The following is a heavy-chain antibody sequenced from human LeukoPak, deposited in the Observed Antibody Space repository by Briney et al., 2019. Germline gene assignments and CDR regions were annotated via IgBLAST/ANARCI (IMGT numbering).Heavy chain of an antibody. J-gene: IGHJ4*02. CDR2: INWNGENT. CDR1: GFTFDHYG. D-gene: IGHD3-10*01. CDR3: ARDRGSAYPGGFDL. V-gene: IGHV3-20*04. Sequence: GGSLRLSCIASGFTFDHYGLPWVRQVPGKGLECISDINWNGENTAYADSVQGRFTISKDNARNSLYLQMKSLRPDDTALYYCARDRGSAYPGGFDLWRKGALVTVSA.